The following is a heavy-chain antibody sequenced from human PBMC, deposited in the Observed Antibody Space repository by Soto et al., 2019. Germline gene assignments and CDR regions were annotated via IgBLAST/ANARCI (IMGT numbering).Heavy chain of an antibody. D-gene: IGHD5-18*01. CDR1: GGSFSGYY. CDR3: ARAGVDTAMVRFDY. CDR2: INHSGST. V-gene: IGHV4-34*01. J-gene: IGHJ4*02. Sequence: SETLSLTCAVYGGSFSGYYWSWIRQPPGKGLEWIGEINHSGSTNYNPSLKSRVTISVDTSKNQFSLKLSSVTAADTAVYYCARAGVDTAMVRFDYWGQGTLVTVSS.